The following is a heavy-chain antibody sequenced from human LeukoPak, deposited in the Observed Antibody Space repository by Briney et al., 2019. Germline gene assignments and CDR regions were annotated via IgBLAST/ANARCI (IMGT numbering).Heavy chain of an antibody. V-gene: IGHV4-38-2*02. CDR3: ARTYSNAFDP. Sequence: SETLSLTCTGSGYSISSGYYWGWIRQPPGKGLEWIGGIYHSGNTYYNPSLKSRVILSMDTSKNQFSLKLSSVTAADTAVYYCARTYSNAFDPWGQGTLVTVSS. CDR1: GYSISSGYY. D-gene: IGHD2/OR15-2a*01. J-gene: IGHJ5*02. CDR2: IYHSGNT.